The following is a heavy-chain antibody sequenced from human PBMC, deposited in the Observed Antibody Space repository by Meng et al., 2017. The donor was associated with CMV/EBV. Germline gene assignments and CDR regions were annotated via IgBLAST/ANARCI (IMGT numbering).Heavy chain of an antibody. Sequence: SSVKVSFKASGGIFSSYAISWVRQAPGQGLEWMGGIIPILGIANYAQKFQGRVTITADKSTSTAYMELSSLRYEDTAVYYCARVDCGGDCYRGGWFDPWGQGTLVTVSS. D-gene: IGHD2-21*01. CDR2: IIPILGIA. V-gene: IGHV1-69*10. J-gene: IGHJ5*02. CDR1: GGIFSSYA. CDR3: ARVDCGGDCYRGGWFDP.